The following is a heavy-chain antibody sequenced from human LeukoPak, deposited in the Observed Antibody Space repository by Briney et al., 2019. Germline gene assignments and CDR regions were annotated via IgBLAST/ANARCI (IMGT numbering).Heavy chain of an antibody. V-gene: IGHV3-48*01. Sequence: GGSLRLSCAASGFTFSTYSMNWVRQAPGKGLEWVSYISSSLSSIYYADSVKGRFTISRDNSKNTLYLQMNSLRAEDTAVYYCARRLEYSGSKGVFDYWGQGTLVTVSS. D-gene: IGHD1-26*01. CDR2: ISSSLSSI. CDR1: GFTFSTYS. CDR3: ARRLEYSGSKGVFDY. J-gene: IGHJ4*02.